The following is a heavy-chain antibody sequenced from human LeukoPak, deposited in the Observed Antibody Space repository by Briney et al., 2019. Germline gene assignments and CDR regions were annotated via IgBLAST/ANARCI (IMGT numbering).Heavy chain of an antibody. J-gene: IGHJ4*02. V-gene: IGHV4-39*02. CDR3: ARHFYETSGYLDY. CDR2: IYYSGNT. Sequence: PSETLSLTCTVSGGSISSSNYYWGWIRQPPGKGLEWIGSIYYSGNTYYNPSLKSRVTISVDTSKNHFSLKLSSVTDADTAVYYCARHFYETSGYLDYWGQGTLVTVSS. CDR1: GGSISSSNYY. D-gene: IGHD3-22*01.